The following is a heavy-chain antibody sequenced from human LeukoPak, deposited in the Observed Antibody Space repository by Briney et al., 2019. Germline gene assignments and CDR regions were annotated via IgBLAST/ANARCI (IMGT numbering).Heavy chain of an antibody. D-gene: IGHD6-19*01. CDR3: ARDLAGSIDY. V-gene: IGHV3-74*01. CDR1: GFTFSSYN. J-gene: IGHJ4*02. CDR2: ISNDGRTT. Sequence: GGSLRLSCAASGFTFSSYNMNWVRQAPGKGLVWVSLISNDGRTTRYADSVKGRFTISRDNAKNTLYLEMNSLRAEDTAVYYCARDLAGSIDYWGQGTLVTVSS.